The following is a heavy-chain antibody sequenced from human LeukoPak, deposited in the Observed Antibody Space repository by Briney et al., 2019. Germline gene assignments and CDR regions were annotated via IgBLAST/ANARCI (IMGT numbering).Heavy chain of an antibody. CDR3: ARTYYYGSAIDI. CDR2: IYYSGST. J-gene: IGHJ3*02. CDR1: GGSISTTSYY. V-gene: IGHV4-39*07. D-gene: IGHD3-10*01. Sequence: PSETLSLTCTVSGGSISTTSYYWGWIRQPPGKGLEWIGSIYYSGSTYYNPSLKSRVTISVDTSKNQFSLKLSSVTAADTAVYYCARTYYYGSAIDIWGQGTMVTVSS.